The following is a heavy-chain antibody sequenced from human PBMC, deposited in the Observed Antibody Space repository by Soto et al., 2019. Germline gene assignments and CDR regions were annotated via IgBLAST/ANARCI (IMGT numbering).Heavy chain of an antibody. J-gene: IGHJ4*02. Sequence: GGSLRLSFAASGFTFSSYAMHWVRQAPGKGLEWVAVISYDGSNKYYADSVKGRFTISRDNSKNTLYLQMNSLRAEDTAVYYCAREEYYDSSGYRNSRGDYWGQGTLVTVSS. CDR3: AREEYYDSSGYRNSRGDY. D-gene: IGHD3-22*01. CDR2: ISYDGSNK. CDR1: GFTFSSYA. V-gene: IGHV3-30-3*01.